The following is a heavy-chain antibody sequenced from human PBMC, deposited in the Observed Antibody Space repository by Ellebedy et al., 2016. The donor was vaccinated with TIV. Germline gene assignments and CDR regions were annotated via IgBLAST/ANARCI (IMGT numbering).Heavy chain of an antibody. V-gene: IGHV3-23*01. D-gene: IGHD5-18*01. CDR1: GFTFSSYA. J-gene: IGHJ3*02. CDR3: AKDTRYSYGYDAFDI. CDR2: ITSSSSNI. Sequence: GESLKISCAASGFTFSSYAMSWVRQAPGKGLEWVSYITSSSSNIYNADSVKGRFTISRDNSKNTLYLQMNSLRAEDTAVYYCAKDTRYSYGYDAFDIWGQGTMVTVSS.